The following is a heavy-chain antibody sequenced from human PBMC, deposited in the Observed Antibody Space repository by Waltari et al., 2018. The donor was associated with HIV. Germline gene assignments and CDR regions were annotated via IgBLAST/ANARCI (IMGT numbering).Heavy chain of an antibody. Sequence: QVQLVESGGGLVKPGGSLTLASAASAFTFRDYYMSWFRQAPGKGLEWVSYISSSGSTIYYADSVKGRFTINRDHARNSRYLQMNGLRDEETAVYYWAGVYADYYESWGQGTLVTVAS. V-gene: IGHV3-11*01. CDR3: AGVYADYYES. CDR2: ISSSGSTI. CDR1: AFTFRDYY. D-gene: IGHD3-22*01. J-gene: IGHJ4*02.